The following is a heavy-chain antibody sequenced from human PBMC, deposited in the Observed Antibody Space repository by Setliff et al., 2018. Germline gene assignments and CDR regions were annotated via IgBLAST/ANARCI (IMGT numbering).Heavy chain of an antibody. CDR3: ARLPNYVWGSPVDY. V-gene: IGHV4-39*01. Sequence: SETLSLTCTVSGDSISSGYYYWSWIRQPPGKGLEWIGSIFYSGRTFYNPSLKSRVTISVDTSKNQFSLTLSSVTAADTAVYYCARLPNYVWGSPVDYWGQGTLVTVSS. D-gene: IGHD3-16*01. J-gene: IGHJ4*02. CDR2: IFYSGRT. CDR1: GDSISSGYYY.